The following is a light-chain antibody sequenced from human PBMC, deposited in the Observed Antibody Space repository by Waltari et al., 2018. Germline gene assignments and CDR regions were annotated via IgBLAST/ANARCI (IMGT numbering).Light chain of an antibody. V-gene: IGLV1-40*01. Sequence: QSVLTPPPSVSGAPGQRVTISCTGSSSNIGAGYDLHWYQQLPGTAPKLLIYGNSNRPSGVPDRFSGSKSGTSASLAITGLQAEDEADYYCQSYDSSLSALYVFGTGTKVTVL. CDR1: SSNIGAGYD. CDR2: GNS. J-gene: IGLJ1*01. CDR3: QSYDSSLSALYV.